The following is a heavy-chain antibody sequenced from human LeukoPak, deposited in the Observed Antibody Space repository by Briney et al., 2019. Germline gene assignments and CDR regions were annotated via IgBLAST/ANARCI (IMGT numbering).Heavy chain of an antibody. V-gene: IGHV4-59*01. Sequence: SETLSLTCVVSGGSINTSIWWSWIRQPPGKGLEWIGYIYYSGSTNYNPSLKSRVTISVDTSKNQFSLKLSSVTAADTAVYYCARETPAYCGGDCPSGGFDYWGQGTLVTVSS. J-gene: IGHJ4*02. CDR3: ARETPAYCGGDCPSGGFDY. CDR2: IYYSGST. CDR1: GGSINTSIW. D-gene: IGHD2-21*02.